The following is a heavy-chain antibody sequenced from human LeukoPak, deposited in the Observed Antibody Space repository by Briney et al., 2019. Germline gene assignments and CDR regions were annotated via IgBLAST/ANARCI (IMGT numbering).Heavy chain of an antibody. CDR1: GGSISSGDYY. V-gene: IGHV4-30-4*08. J-gene: IGHJ6*03. CDR3: ARVGPAANYYYYMDV. Sequence: SETLSLTCTVSGGSISSGDYYRSWIRQPPGKGLEWIGYIYYSGSTYYNPSLKSRVTISVDTSKNQFSLKLSSVTAADTAVYYCARVGPAANYYYYMDVWGKGTTVTVSS. CDR2: IYYSGST. D-gene: IGHD2-2*01.